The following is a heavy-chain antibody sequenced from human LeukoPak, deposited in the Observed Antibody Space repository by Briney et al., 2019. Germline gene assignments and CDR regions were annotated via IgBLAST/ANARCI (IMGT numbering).Heavy chain of an antibody. CDR2: IYYSGGT. D-gene: IGHD3-22*01. Sequence: SETLSLTCTVSGGSISSSSYYWGWIRQPPGKGLEWIGSIYYSGGTYYNPSLKSRVTISVDTSKNQFSLKLSSVTAADTAVYYFAKTYYYDSSGSPSGPNFAYWGQGTLVTVSS. CDR3: AKTYYYDSSGSPSGPNFAY. J-gene: IGHJ4*02. CDR1: GGSISSSSYY. V-gene: IGHV4-39*01.